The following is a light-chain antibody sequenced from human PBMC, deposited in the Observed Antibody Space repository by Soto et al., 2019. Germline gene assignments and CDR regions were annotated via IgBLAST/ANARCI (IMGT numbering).Light chain of an antibody. CDR2: DVT. Sequence: QSALTQPASVSESPGQSITISCTGTGNDIGAYDFVSWYQQYSGRAPKLIIYDVTQRPSGISPRFTGSKSGNTASLTVSGLQPEDEADYYCCSYSTSSPVVFGRGTKLTVL. V-gene: IGLV2-14*03. CDR3: CSYSTSSPVV. J-gene: IGLJ2*01. CDR1: GNDIGAYDF.